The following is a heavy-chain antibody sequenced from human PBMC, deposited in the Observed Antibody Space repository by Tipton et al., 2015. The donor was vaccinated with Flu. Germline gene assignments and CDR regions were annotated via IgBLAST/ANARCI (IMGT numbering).Heavy chain of an antibody. CDR2: ISGGGGTR. Sequence: SLRLSCAASGFTFSTYAMSWVRQAPGKGLEWVSSISGGGGTRYFADSVKGRFTISRDNTKNSLFLQLNSLRFEDTAVYFCAGGQDQGDYWGQGTLVTVST. J-gene: IGHJ4*02. CDR1: GFTFSTYA. V-gene: IGHV3-23*01. D-gene: IGHD2-2*01. CDR3: AGGQDQGDY.